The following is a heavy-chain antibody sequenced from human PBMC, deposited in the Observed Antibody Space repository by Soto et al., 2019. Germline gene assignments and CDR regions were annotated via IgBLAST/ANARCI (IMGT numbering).Heavy chain of an antibody. Sequence: QLQLQESGPGLVKPSETLSLTYTVSGGSISSSSYYWGWIRQPPGKGLEWIGTIYYSGSTYYNPSLKSRVTISVDTSNNQFSLRLSSVTATDTAVYYCARHGNTVTTGYYYGMDVWGQGTTVTVSS. J-gene: IGHJ6*02. V-gene: IGHV4-39*01. CDR2: IYYSGST. D-gene: IGHD4-17*01. CDR1: GGSISSSSYY. CDR3: ARHGNTVTTGYYYGMDV.